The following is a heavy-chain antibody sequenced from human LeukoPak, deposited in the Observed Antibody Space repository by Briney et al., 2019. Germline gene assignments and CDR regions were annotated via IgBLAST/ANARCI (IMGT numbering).Heavy chain of an antibody. D-gene: IGHD3-3*01. J-gene: IGHJ4*02. V-gene: IGHV1-24*01. CDR1: GYTLTELS. CDR2: FDPEDGET. Sequence: GASVKVSCKVSGYTLTELSMHWVRQAPGKGLEWMGGFDPEDGETIYAQKFQGRVIMTEDTSTDTSYMELSSLRSEDTAVCYCATEAEWSRFFDYWGQGTLVTVSS. CDR3: ATEAEWSRFFDY.